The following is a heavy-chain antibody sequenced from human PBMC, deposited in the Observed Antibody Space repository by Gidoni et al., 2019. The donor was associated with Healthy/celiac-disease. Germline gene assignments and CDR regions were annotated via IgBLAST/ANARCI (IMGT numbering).Heavy chain of an antibody. CDR3: ARAPEIYGYQGVNWFDP. CDR1: GGSISSSNW. D-gene: IGHD2-2*01. V-gene: IGHV4-4*02. CDR2: IYHSGST. Sequence: QVQLPESGPGLVTPSGTLSLTCPVPGGSISSSNWWSWVRQPPGKGLEWIGEIYHSGSTNYNPSLKSRVTISVDKSKNQFSLKLSSVTAADTAVYYCARAPEIYGYQGVNWFDPWGQGTLVTVSS. J-gene: IGHJ5*02.